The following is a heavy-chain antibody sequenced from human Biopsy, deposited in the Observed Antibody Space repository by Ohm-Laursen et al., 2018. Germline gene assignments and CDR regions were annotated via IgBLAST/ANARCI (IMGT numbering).Heavy chain of an antibody. J-gene: IGHJ4*02. V-gene: IGHV4-31*03. CDR2: MHHSGPT. CDR3: TRKPNSLYYFDH. D-gene: IGHD1/OR15-1a*01. CDR1: GDSISSDYY. Sequence: TLSLTCTVSGDSISSDYYWTWIRQVPGEGLEWIANMHHSGPTYTYYNPSLKSRVAISVEVSNNQLSLKVSSVTAADTSVYFCTRKPNSLYYFDHRGQGTPVTVSS.